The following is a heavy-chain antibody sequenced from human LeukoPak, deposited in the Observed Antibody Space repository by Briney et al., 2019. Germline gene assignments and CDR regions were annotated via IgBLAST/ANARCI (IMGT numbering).Heavy chain of an antibody. D-gene: IGHD5-18*01. Sequence: GASVKVSCKASGYTFTSYYMHWVRQAPGQGLEWMGWINPNSGGTNYAQKFQGRVTMTRDTSISTAYMELSRLRSDDTAVYYCARVTPQAMVTVPFGYWGQGTLVTVSS. CDR1: GYTFTSYY. CDR3: ARVTPQAMVTVPFGY. J-gene: IGHJ4*02. V-gene: IGHV1-2*02. CDR2: INPNSGGT.